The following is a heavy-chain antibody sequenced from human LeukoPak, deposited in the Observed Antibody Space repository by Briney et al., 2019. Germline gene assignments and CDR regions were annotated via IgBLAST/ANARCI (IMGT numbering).Heavy chain of an antibody. J-gene: IGHJ4*02. V-gene: IGHV1-69*13. D-gene: IGHD3-3*01. CDR3: AKDRKGCGTCQYYDFWSGHDY. CDR2: SIPIFDTA. Sequence: ASVKVSCKASGGTFSNYAISWVRQAPGQGLEWMGGSIPIFDTADYAQKFQGRVTITADESTSTAYMELNSLRAEDTAVYYCAKDRKGCGTCQYYDFWSGHDYWGQGTLVTVSS. CDR1: GGTFSNYA.